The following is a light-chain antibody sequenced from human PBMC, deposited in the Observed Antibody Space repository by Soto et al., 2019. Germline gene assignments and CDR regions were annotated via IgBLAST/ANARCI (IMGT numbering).Light chain of an antibody. V-gene: IGKV1-39*01. Sequence: DIQMTQSPSSLSASVGDRVTITCRASQSMSRYLNWYQQKPGKAPKLLIYAASSLQSGVPSRFSGSGSGTDFTLTISSLQPEDFATYYCQQSYSTPLTFGPGTKVDIK. CDR1: QSMSRY. CDR3: QQSYSTPLT. CDR2: AAS. J-gene: IGKJ3*01.